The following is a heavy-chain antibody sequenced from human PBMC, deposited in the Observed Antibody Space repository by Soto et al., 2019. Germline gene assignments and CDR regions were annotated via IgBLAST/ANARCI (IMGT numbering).Heavy chain of an antibody. Sequence: SETLSLTCTVSGGPISNHYWSWIRQPPGKGLEWIGYIYYNGNTNYNTPLKSRVTMSVDTSKNQISLKLSSVTAADTAVYYCTRANWYSEYWGQGTLVTVSS. CDR1: GGPISNHY. J-gene: IGHJ4*02. CDR2: IYYNGNT. CDR3: TRANWYSEY. V-gene: IGHV4-59*11. D-gene: IGHD7-27*01.